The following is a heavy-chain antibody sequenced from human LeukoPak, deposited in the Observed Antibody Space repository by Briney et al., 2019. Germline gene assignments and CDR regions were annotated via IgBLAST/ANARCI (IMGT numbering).Heavy chain of an antibody. Sequence: GGSLRLSCAASGFTFSSYAMSWVRQAPGKGLEWVSAISGSGGSTYYADSVKGRFTISRDNSKNTLYLQMNSLRAEDTAVYYCARSHQLRETPENWFDPWGQGTLVTVSS. CDR3: ARSHQLRETPENWFDP. CDR2: ISGSGGST. D-gene: IGHD2-2*01. CDR1: GFTFSSYA. V-gene: IGHV3-23*01. J-gene: IGHJ5*02.